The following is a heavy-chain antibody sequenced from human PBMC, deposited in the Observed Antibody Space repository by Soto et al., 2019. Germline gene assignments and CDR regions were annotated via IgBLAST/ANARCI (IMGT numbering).Heavy chain of an antibody. D-gene: IGHD1-26*01. CDR3: ATETAMVGEPCFDC. J-gene: IGHJ4*02. V-gene: IGHV3-23*01. CDR2: ISAGGDGA. Sequence: EVQLLESGGGLVQPGGSLRLSCAASGFTFSNYAMSWVRQAPGKGLEWVSGISAGGDGAYYADSVQGRFTISRDNSKNTLYLQMNSLRAEDTAVYYCATETAMVGEPCFDCWGQGTLVTVSS. CDR1: GFTFSNYA.